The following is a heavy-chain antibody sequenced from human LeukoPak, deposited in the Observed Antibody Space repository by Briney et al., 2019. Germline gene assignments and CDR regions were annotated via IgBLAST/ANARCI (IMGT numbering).Heavy chain of an antibody. V-gene: IGHV1-69*06. D-gene: IGHD3-10*01. CDR3: AREMVRGAHEGGGDYKLTKGGSYYYYGMDV. Sequence: ASVKVSCKASGGTFSSYAISWVRQAPGQGLEWMGGIIPIFGTANYAQKFQGRVTITADKSTSTAYMELSSLRSEDTAVYYCAREMVRGAHEGGGDYKLTKGGSYYYYGMDVWGQGTTVTVSS. CDR1: GGTFSSYA. J-gene: IGHJ6*02. CDR2: IIPIFGTA.